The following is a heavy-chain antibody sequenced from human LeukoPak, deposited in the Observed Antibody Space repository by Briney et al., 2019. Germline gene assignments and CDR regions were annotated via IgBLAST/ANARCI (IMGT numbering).Heavy chain of an antibody. CDR3: ARQQWLSYYFDY. CDR1: GFTFSSYS. Sequence: GSLRLSCAASGFTFSSYSMNWVRQAPGKGLEWVSYISSSSSTIYYADSVKGRFTISRDSAKNSLYLQMNSLRDEDTAVYYCARQQWLSYYFDYWGQGTLVTVSS. J-gene: IGHJ4*02. V-gene: IGHV3-48*02. D-gene: IGHD6-19*01. CDR2: ISSSSSTI.